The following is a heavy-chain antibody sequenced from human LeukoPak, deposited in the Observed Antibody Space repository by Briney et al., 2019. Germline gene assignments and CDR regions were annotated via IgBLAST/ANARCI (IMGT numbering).Heavy chain of an antibody. Sequence: ASVKVSCKGSGYTFSSYAMHWLRQAPGQRLEWMGWMNAGNGDTKYSQKFQGRVTITRDTSATTTYMELSSLRSEDTAVYYCAGGTGCTGGSCSYYGMDVWGQGTAVTVSS. V-gene: IGHV1-3*01. J-gene: IGHJ6*02. CDR1: GYTFSSYA. CDR2: MNAGNGDT. CDR3: AGGTGCTGGSCSYYGMDV. D-gene: IGHD2-15*01.